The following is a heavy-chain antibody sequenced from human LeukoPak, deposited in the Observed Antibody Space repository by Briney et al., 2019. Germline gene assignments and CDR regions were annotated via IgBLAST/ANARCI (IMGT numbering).Heavy chain of an antibody. CDR2: IKKDGSEK. V-gene: IGHV3-7*01. CDR3: ARDSAFFYYYGMDV. CDR1: RFIFSGSW. D-gene: IGHD3-3*01. Sequence: GGSLRLSCTASRFIFSGSWMAWIRQAPGKGLEWVAIIKKDGSEKYYVDSMKGRFTISRDNAKNSLYLQMNSLRAEDAAVYYCARDSAFFYYYGMDVWGQGTTVTVSS. J-gene: IGHJ6*02.